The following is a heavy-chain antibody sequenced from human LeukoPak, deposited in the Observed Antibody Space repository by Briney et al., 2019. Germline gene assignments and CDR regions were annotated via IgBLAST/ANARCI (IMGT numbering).Heavy chain of an antibody. CDR1: GESFDYY. CDR2: IYHSGTT. J-gene: IGHJ5*02. CDR3: ARVLDTLWDHPRFDP. V-gene: IGHV4-34*01. Sequence: SETLSLTCAVYGESFDYYWAWIRQPPGKGLEWIGEIYHSGTTSYNPSLKSRVTISSDTSKNQFSLRLTSVTAADTAVYYCARVLDTLWDHPRFDPWGQGTLVTVSS. D-gene: IGHD3/OR15-3a*01.